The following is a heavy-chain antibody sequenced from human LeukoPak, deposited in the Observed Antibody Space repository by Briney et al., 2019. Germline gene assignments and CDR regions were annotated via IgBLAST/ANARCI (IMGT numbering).Heavy chain of an antibody. CDR2: IFTSGYT. V-gene: IGHV4-4*07. CDR3: ARSVVATTYFDY. D-gene: IGHD5-12*01. J-gene: IGHJ4*02. Sequence: SETLSLTCTVSGGSMSNYKWSWIRQPAGKGLEWIGRIFTSGYTNYNASVQSRVTMSVDTSKNQFSLKLSSVTAADTAVYYCARSVVATTYFDYWGQGTLVTVSS. CDR1: GGSMSNYK.